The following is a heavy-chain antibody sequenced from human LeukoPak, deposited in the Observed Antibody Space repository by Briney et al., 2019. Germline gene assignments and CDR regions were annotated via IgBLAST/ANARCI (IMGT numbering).Heavy chain of an antibody. CDR3: ARAGCSGGSCYEDY. CDR1: GFTFSSYW. Sequence: PGGSLRLSCAASGFTFSSYWMSWVRQAPGKGLEWVSSISSSSSYIYYADSVKGRFTISRDNAKNSLYLQMNSLRAEDTAVYYCARAGCSGGSCYEDYWGQGTLVTVSS. J-gene: IGHJ4*02. CDR2: ISSSSSYI. V-gene: IGHV3-21*01. D-gene: IGHD2-15*01.